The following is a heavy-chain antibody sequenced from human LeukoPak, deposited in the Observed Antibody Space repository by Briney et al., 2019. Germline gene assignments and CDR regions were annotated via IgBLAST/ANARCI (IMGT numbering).Heavy chain of an antibody. CDR3: ARTSTIVGATGIDY. D-gene: IGHD1-26*01. CDR1: GGSISSGGYY. Sequence: SETLSLTCTVSGGSISSGGYYWSWIRQHPGKGLEWIGYIYYSGSTYYNPSLKSRVTISVDTSKNQFSLKLSSVTAADTAVYYCARTSTIVGATGIDYWGQGTLVTVSS. J-gene: IGHJ4*02. V-gene: IGHV4-31*03. CDR2: IYYSGST.